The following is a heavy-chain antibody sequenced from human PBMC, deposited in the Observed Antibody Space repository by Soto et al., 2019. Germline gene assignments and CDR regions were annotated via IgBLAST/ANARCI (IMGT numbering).Heavy chain of an antibody. V-gene: IGHV3-33*01. Sequence: QVQLVESGGGVVQPGRSLRLSCAASGFTFSDYGMHWVRQAPGKGLEWVTLIWYDGSNKYYADSVKGRFTISRDNSKNTVYLHMNSLSAEDTALYYCAREDYDSGAFDIWGQGTMVTVAS. D-gene: IGHD3-16*01. J-gene: IGHJ3*02. CDR2: IWYDGSNK. CDR1: GFTFSDYG. CDR3: AREDYDSGAFDI.